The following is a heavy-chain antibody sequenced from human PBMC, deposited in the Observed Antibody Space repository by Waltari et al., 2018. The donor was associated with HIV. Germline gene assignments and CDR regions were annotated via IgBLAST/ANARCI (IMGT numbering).Heavy chain of an antibody. J-gene: IGHJ4*02. CDR2: MNPNSGDT. D-gene: IGHD6-19*01. Sequence: QVQLLQSGAEVKKPGASVKVSCQASGYTFTSYDINWVRQANGPGLEWMGGMNPNSGDTGYSQKFQCRITMTSNTSISTVYMQLSSLTSEETAVYYCVRAAIYSRGCFDYWGQGTLVTVSS. CDR1: GYTFTSYD. V-gene: IGHV1-8*01. CDR3: VRAAIYSRGCFDY.